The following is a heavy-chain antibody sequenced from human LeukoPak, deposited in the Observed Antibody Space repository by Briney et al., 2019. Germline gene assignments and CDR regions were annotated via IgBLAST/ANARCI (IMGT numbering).Heavy chain of an antibody. J-gene: IGHJ1*01. CDR2: IYHSGST. V-gene: IGHV4-30-2*01. CDR1: GGSISSGGYY. Sequence: PSETLSLTCTVSGGSISSGGYYWSWIRQPPGKGLEWIGYIYHSGSTYYNSSLKSRVTISVDRSKNQFSLKLSSVTAADTAVYYCARGLFGYCSSTRCPEYFQHWGQGTLVTVSS. CDR3: ARGLFGYCSSTRCPEYFQH. D-gene: IGHD2-2*03.